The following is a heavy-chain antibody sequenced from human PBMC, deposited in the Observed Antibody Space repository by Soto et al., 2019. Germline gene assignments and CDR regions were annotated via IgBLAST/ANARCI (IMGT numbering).Heavy chain of an antibody. Sequence: SETLSLTCTVSGGSISSYYWSWIRQPPGKGLEWIGYIYYSGSTNYNPSLKSRVTISVDTSKNQFSLKLSSVTAADTAVYYCARAGLYPYWFDPWGQGTLVTVS. CDR1: GGSISSYY. CDR2: IYYSGST. CDR3: ARAGLYPYWFDP. D-gene: IGHD2-15*01. V-gene: IGHV4-59*01. J-gene: IGHJ5*02.